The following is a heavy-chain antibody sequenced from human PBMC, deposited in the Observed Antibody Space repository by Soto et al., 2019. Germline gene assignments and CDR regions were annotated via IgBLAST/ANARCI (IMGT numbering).Heavy chain of an antibody. J-gene: IGHJ4*02. D-gene: IGHD3-16*01. CDR2: ISPDGGTT. CDR1: GFTFRNYA. Sequence: EVQLLESGGGLEHPGGSLRLSCAASGFTFRNYAMSWVRQAPGKGLEWVSVISPDGGTTNYADSVKGRFTISRDSSKTTLYLQMSSLIAEDTAGYYCAKTSWRAHRDWPIFGDWGQGTLVTVSS. V-gene: IGHV3-23*01. CDR3: AKTSWRAHRDWPIFGD.